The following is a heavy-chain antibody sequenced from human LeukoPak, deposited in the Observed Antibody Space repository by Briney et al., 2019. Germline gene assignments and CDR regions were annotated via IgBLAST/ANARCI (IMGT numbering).Heavy chain of an antibody. Sequence: SSETLSLTCTVSGGSISSYYWSWIRQPPGKGLEWIGYIYYSWSTNYNPPLKSRVTISVDTSKNQFSLKLSSVTASDTAVDYWAREMALYYYDSSGYSRYYYYGMDVWAQGTTVTVSS. CDR1: GGSISSYY. CDR2: IYYSWST. J-gene: IGHJ6*02. D-gene: IGHD3-22*01. CDR3: AREMALYYYDSSGYSRYYYYGMDV. V-gene: IGHV4-59*01.